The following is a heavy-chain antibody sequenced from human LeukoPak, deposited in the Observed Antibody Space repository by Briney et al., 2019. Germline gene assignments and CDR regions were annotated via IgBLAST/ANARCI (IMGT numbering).Heavy chain of an antibody. CDR3: ARSGDYVTNDAFDI. D-gene: IGHD4-17*01. J-gene: IGHJ3*02. CDR1: GGSISSYY. V-gene: IGHV4-4*07. Sequence: SETLSLTCTVSGGSISSYYCSWIRQPAGKGREWFGRIYTSGSTNYNPSLKSRVTMSVDTSKNQFSLKLSSVTAADTAVYYCARSGDYVTNDAFDIWGQGTMVTVSS. CDR2: IYTSGST.